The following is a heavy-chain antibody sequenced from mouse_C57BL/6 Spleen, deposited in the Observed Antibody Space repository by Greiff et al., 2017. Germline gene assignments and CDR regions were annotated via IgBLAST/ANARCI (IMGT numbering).Heavy chain of an antibody. J-gene: IGHJ3*01. D-gene: IGHD4-1*01. CDR1: GFSFNTYA. CDR3: VRGELGEFFAY. CDR2: IRSKSNNYAT. V-gene: IGHV10-1*01. Sequence: EVKVVESGGGLVQPKGSLKLSCAASGFSFNTYAMNWVRQAPGKGLEWVARIRSKSNNYATYYADSVKDRFTISRDDSESMLYLQMNNLKTEDTAMYYCVRGELGEFFAYWGQGTLVTVSA.